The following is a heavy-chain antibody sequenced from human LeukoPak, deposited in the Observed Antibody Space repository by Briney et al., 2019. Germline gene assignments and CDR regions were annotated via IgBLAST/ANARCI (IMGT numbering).Heavy chain of an antibody. D-gene: IGHD5-12*01. J-gene: IGHJ5*02. CDR1: GYSFTSYW. CDR3: ARGQWLRDSWWFDP. V-gene: IGHV5-51*01. Sequence: GESLKISCKGSGYSFTSYWIGWVRQMPGKGLEWMGIIYPGNSDTRYSPSFQGQVTILAAKSISTAYLQWSSLKASDTAMYYCARGQWLRDSWWFDPWGQGTLVTVSS. CDR2: IYPGNSDT.